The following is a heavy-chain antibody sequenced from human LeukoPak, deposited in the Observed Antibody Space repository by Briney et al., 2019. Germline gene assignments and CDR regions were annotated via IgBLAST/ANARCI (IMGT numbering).Heavy chain of an antibody. Sequence: PPGGSLRLSCAASGFIFSSYAMSWVRQAPGKGLEWVSAISGSGGSTYYADSVKGRFTISRDNSKNTLYLQMNSLRAEDTAVYYCAKIPMITFGGVIYYFDYWGQGTLVTVSS. CDR3: AKIPMITFGGVIYYFDY. J-gene: IGHJ4*02. D-gene: IGHD3-16*02. CDR2: ISGSGGST. CDR1: GFIFSSYA. V-gene: IGHV3-23*01.